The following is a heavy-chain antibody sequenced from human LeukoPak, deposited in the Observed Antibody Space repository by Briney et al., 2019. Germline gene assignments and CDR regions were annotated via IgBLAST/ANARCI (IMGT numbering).Heavy chain of an antibody. J-gene: IGHJ4*02. CDR1: GGSFSGYY. CDR3: ARGISGYSYGLVDY. D-gene: IGHD5-18*01. CDR2: INHSGST. Sequence: PSEPLSLTCAVYGGSFSGYYWSGIRQPPGKGLEWMGEINHSGSTSYKPSLKSRVTISLDTSKIHFPLKLSSVPAADTAVHYCARGISGYSYGLVDYWGEASLV. V-gene: IGHV4-34*01.